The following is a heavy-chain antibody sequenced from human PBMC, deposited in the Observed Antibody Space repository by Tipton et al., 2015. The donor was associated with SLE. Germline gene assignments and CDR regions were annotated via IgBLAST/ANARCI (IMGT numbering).Heavy chain of an antibody. V-gene: IGHV1-18*01. J-gene: IGHJ5*02. CDR1: GGTFSSYA. CDR2: ISTYNGNT. D-gene: IGHD3-3*01. CDR3: ARDESPTIFGVVIRFDP. Sequence: QSGAEVKKPGSSVKVSCKASGGTFSSYAISWVRQAPGQGLEWMGWISTYNGNTNHAQKFQGRVTMTTDTSTSTAYMELRSLRSDDTAVYYCARDESPTIFGVVIRFDPWGQGTLVTVSS.